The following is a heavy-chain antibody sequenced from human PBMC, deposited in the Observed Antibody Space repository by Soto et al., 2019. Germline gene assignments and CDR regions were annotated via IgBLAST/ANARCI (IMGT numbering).Heavy chain of an antibody. CDR3: ARDQYDILTGPNY. D-gene: IGHD3-9*01. Sequence: QVQLVESGGGVVQPGRSLRLSCAASGFTFSGYAMHWVRQAPGKGLEWVAVISYDGSNKYYADSVKGRFTISRDNSKNTLYLQMNGLRPEDAAVYYCARDQYDILTGPNYWGQVTLVTVAA. J-gene: IGHJ4*02. CDR2: ISYDGSNK. V-gene: IGHV3-30-3*01. CDR1: GFTFSGYA.